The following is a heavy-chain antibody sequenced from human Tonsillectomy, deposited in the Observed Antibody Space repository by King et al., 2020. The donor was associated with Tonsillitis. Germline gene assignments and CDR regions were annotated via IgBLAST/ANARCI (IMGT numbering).Heavy chain of an antibody. V-gene: IGHV3-43*01. CDR3: AKEQKKYFEA. Sequence: QPCFSLILSFFASCFTFPAYPIPLFLQAPLNCLAWFSLITLSFVRSFYADFVKGRFTISRDNSQNSLYLPMNSLKSEDTAFYYCAKEQKKYFEAWGQGTRVTVSS. CDR2: ITLSFVRS. D-gene: IGHD2/OR15-2a*01. J-gene: IGHJ4*02. CDR1: CFTFPAYP.